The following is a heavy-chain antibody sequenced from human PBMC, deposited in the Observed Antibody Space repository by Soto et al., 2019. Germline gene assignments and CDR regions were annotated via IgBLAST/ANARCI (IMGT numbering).Heavy chain of an antibody. CDR1: GGSISSSSYY. D-gene: IGHD3-3*01. CDR2: IYYSGST. V-gene: IGHV4-39*01. Sequence: QLQLQESGPGLVKPSETLSLTCTVSGGSISSSSYYWGWIRQPPGKGLEWIGSIYYSGSTYYNPSLTSRVTISVDPSKNQFSLKLNSVTAADTAVYYGARHVPNCADDFWSGYYYYMDVWGKGTTVTVSS. CDR3: ARHVPNCADDFWSGYYYYMDV. J-gene: IGHJ6*03.